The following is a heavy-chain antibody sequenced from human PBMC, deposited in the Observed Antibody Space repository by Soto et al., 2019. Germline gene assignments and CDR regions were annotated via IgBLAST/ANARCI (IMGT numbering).Heavy chain of an antibody. J-gene: IGHJ3*02. Sequence: QVQLLQSGGGFVEPGGSLRLSCAASGFTVSGYYMAWIRQPPGKGLEWISYISGDSRDTNYAASVKGRFTISRDNAKNSLYLQMNSLRAEDTAVYFCATGQQVRMADIWGQGTMVSVSS. CDR1: GFTVSGYY. D-gene: IGHD6-13*01. CDR2: ISGDSRDT. CDR3: ATGQQVRMADI. V-gene: IGHV3-11*03.